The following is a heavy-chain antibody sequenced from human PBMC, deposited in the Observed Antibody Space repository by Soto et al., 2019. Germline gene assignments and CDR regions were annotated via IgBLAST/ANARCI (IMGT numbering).Heavy chain of an antibody. J-gene: IGHJ4*02. CDR3: ASALDVNLLWFVELSLTFGY. Sequence: QVQLVESGGGVVQPGRSLRLSCAASGFTFSSYAMHWVRQAPGKGLEWVAVISYDGSNKYYAESVKGRFTISRDKSKNTPYLQRSSLRAGDTAVSYFASALDVNLLWFVELSLTFGYWGQGTLVTVSS. V-gene: IGHV3-30-3*01. CDR1: GFTFSSYA. CDR2: ISYDGSNK. D-gene: IGHD3-10*01.